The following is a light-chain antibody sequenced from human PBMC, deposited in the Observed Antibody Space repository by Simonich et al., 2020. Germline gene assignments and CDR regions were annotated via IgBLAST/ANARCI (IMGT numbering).Light chain of an antibody. CDR3: QQYGSSPLFT. Sequence: EIVMTQSPATLSVSPGERATLSCRASQSVSSNLAWYQQKPGQAPRILIYGASTRATGTPARFSGSGSGTEFTLTISSLQSEDFAVYYCQQYGSSPLFTFGPGTKVDIK. CDR2: GAS. CDR1: QSVSSN. V-gene: IGKV3-15*01. J-gene: IGKJ3*01.